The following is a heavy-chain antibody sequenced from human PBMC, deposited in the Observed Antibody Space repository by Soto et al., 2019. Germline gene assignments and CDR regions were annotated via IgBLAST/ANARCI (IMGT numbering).Heavy chain of an antibody. CDR1: GLSFSSHA. CDR3: VRKGSIAAAGYWWFDP. CDR2: IWYDGSKK. V-gene: IGHV3-33*01. J-gene: IGHJ5*02. Sequence: QVQLVESGGGVVQPGRSLRLSCVTSGLSFSSHAMHWVRQAPGKGLEWVAVIWYDGSKKYYADSVKGRFTISRDNSKNTLNLQMNSLRVEDTAMYYCVRKGSIAAAGYWWFDPWGQGTQVTVAS. D-gene: IGHD6-13*01.